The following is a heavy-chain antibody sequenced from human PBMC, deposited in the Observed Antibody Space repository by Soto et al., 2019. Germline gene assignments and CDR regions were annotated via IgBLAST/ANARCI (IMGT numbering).Heavy chain of an antibody. D-gene: IGHD6-19*01. Sequence: QVQLQESGPGLVKPSQTLSLNCTVSGGSIISSAYYWHWVRQRPGRGLEWIGYVSYSGSAYCNPSLSSRVSITIDVSENQFSLTLASVTAADTAVYYCARNPRWQWLNVWCQGTTVTVSS. CDR2: VSYSGSA. J-gene: IGHJ6*02. CDR1: GGSIISSAYY. CDR3: ARNPRWQWLNV. V-gene: IGHV4-31*03.